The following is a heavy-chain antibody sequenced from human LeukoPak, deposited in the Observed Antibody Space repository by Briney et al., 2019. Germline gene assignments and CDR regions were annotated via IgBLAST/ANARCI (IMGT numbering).Heavy chain of an antibody. Sequence: GGSLRLSCAASGFTFSSYWMSWVRQAPGKGLEWVANIKQDGSEKYYVDSVKGRFTISRDNAKNSLYLQMNSLRAEDTAVYYCVREPLTYCSSTPCHVGPDDYWGQGTLVTVSS. J-gene: IGHJ4*02. CDR3: VREPLTYCSSTPCHVGPDDY. CDR1: GFTFSSYW. CDR2: IKQDGSEK. D-gene: IGHD2-2*01. V-gene: IGHV3-7*01.